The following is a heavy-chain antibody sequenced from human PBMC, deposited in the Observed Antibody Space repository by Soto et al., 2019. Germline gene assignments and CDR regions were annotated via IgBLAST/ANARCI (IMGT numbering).Heavy chain of an antibody. J-gene: IGHJ5*02. D-gene: IGHD3-22*01. CDR3: ARRCYYDSSGYYIFDP. CDR2: IYPGDSET. V-gene: IGHV5-51*01. Sequence: PGASLKISCKGSGYSFTSYWIGWVRQMPGKGLEWMGIIYPGDSETRYSPSFQGQVTISADKSISTAYLQWSSLKASDTAMYYCARRCYYDSSGYYIFDPWGQGTQVTVSS. CDR1: GYSFTSYW.